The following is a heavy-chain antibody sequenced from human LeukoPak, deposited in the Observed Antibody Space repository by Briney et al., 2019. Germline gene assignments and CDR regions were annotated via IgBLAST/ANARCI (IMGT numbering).Heavy chain of an antibody. CDR3: ARGLWFGELLQD. Sequence: GGSLRLSCAASGFTFSSYAMHWVRQAPGKGLEWVAVISYDGSNKYYADSVKGRFTISRDNSKNTLYLQMNSLRAEDTAVYYCARGLWFGELLQDWGQGTLVTVSS. D-gene: IGHD3-10*01. CDR1: GFTFSSYA. V-gene: IGHV3-30*04. J-gene: IGHJ4*02. CDR2: ISYDGSNK.